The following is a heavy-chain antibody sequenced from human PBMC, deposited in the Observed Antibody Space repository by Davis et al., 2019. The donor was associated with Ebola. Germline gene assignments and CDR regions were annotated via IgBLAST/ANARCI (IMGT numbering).Heavy chain of an antibody. D-gene: IGHD5-12*01. CDR3: ARSPRWLRFSFFDY. CDR2: INHSGST. V-gene: IGHV4-39*07. CDR1: GGSISSSSYY. J-gene: IGHJ4*02. Sequence: MPSETLSLTCTVSGGSISSSSYYWSWIRQPPGKGLEWIGEINHSGSTNYNPSLKSRVTISVDTSKNQFSLKLSSVTAADTAVYYCARSPRWLRFSFFDYWGQGTLVTVSS.